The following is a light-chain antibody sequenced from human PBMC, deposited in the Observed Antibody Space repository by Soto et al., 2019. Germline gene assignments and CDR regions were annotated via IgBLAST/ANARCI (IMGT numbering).Light chain of an antibody. J-gene: IGKJ3*01. CDR2: GAS. Sequence: EIVLRHSPGTLSLSPRERDTISCRASQSVSSSYLAWYQQNPGQVPRLFIYGASSRATGIPDRFSGSGSGTDFTLTICRLEPEDFAVYYCQQYGSSPFTFGPGTKVDIK. V-gene: IGKV3-20*01. CDR1: QSVSSSY. CDR3: QQYGSSPFT.